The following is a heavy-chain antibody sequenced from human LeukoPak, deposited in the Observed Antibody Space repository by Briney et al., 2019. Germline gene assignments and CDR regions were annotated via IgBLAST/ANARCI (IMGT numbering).Heavy chain of an antibody. D-gene: IGHD3-22*01. Sequence: GGSLRLSCAASGFTFSTYSMNWVRQAPGKGLEWVSYISSSSSNIYNADSVKGRFTISRDNAKNSLYLQMNSLRDEDTAVYYCARDRSGYYLFDYWGQGALVTVSS. J-gene: IGHJ4*02. CDR1: GFTFSTYS. CDR3: ARDRSGYYLFDY. CDR2: ISSSSSNI. V-gene: IGHV3-48*02.